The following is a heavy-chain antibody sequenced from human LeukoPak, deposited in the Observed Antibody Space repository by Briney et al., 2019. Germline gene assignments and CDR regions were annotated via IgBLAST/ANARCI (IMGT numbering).Heavy chain of an antibody. V-gene: IGHV4-39*01. Sequence: PSETLSLTCAVSDGSISISSYYWGWIRQPPGKGLEWIGTIYYSGSTYYSPSLKTRVTISVDTSKNQFSLKLSSVTAADTAVYYCARGDYDYWGQGTLVTVSS. CDR2: IYYSGST. CDR1: DGSISISSYY. D-gene: IGHD4-17*01. J-gene: IGHJ4*02. CDR3: ARGDYDY.